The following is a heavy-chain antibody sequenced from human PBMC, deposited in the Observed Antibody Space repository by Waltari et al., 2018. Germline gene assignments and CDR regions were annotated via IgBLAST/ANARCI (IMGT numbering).Heavy chain of an antibody. V-gene: IGHV1-18*01. CDR2: VSGYNSDT. J-gene: IGHJ5*01. D-gene: IGHD3-9*01. Sequence: VQLEQSGAEVKRPGAAVKISCKTSGYNFGSHGISWWRQAPGQGPEWIGWVSGYNSDTSYAQTFQGRLDLSTDASTKTAYMNLWSLRSDDTAIYYCVKDLNIVTEYWKMPFDSWGQGTQVTVSS. CDR1: GYNFGSHG. CDR3: VKDLNIVTEYWKMPFDS.